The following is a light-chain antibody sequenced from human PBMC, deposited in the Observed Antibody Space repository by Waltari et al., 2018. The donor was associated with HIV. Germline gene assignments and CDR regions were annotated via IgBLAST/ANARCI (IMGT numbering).Light chain of an antibody. Sequence: QSVLTQPPSASGTPGQRVSISCSGSSSNIGSNAANWYQQLPGTAPKLLIYRTNQRPAGVPDRFSGSKSGTSASLAISGLQSEDEADYYCAAWDDSLNGYYVFGTGTKVTVL. CDR2: RTN. V-gene: IGLV1-44*01. CDR1: SSNIGSNA. J-gene: IGLJ1*01. CDR3: AAWDDSLNGYYV.